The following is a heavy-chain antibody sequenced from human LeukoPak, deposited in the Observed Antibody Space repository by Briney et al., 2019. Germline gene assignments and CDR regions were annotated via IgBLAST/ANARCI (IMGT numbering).Heavy chain of an antibody. CDR3: ARGGSSSLYYFDY. Sequence: SETLSLTCTVSGGSISSSSYYWGWIRQPPGKGLEWIGSIYYSGSTYYNPSLKSRVTISVDTSKNQFSLKLSSVTAADTAVYYCARGGSSSLYYFDYWGQGTLVTVSS. J-gene: IGHJ4*02. V-gene: IGHV4-39*07. D-gene: IGHD6-13*01. CDR2: IYYSGST. CDR1: GGSISSSSYY.